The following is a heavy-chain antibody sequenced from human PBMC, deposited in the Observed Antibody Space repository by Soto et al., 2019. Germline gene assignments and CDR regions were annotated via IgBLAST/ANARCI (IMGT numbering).Heavy chain of an antibody. CDR3: AVGYCSSTTCSREYFQH. D-gene: IGHD2-2*01. J-gene: IGHJ1*01. CDR1: GYSISSGYY. CDR2: IYHSGST. V-gene: IGHV4-38-2*01. Sequence: SETLSLTCAVSGYSISSGYYWGFVRQPPGKGLEWIGTIYHSGSTFHNPSLKSRVTISVDTSKNQFSLKLRSVTAADTAVYYCAVGYCSSTTCSREYFQHWGQGTLVTVS.